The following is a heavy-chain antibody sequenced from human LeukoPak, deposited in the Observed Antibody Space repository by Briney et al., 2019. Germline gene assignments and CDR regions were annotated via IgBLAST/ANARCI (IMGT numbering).Heavy chain of an antibody. Sequence: SETLSLTCTVSGGSITSYYWNWIRQPPGKGLEWIGRIYYDGSIIYNPSLKSRVTISVDTSKKQVSLKLSSVTAADTAVYYCARVGGYRNRKYYYYYYMDVWGKGTTVTVSS. V-gene: IGHV4-59*12. D-gene: IGHD1-14*01. CDR2: IYYDGSI. J-gene: IGHJ6*03. CDR3: ARVGGYRNRKYYYYYYMDV. CDR1: GGSITSYY.